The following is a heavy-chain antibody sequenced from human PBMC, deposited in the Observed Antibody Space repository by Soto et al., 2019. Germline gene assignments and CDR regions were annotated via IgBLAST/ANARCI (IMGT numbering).Heavy chain of an antibody. CDR3: ANSPRVGFWSGTTVDY. D-gene: IGHD3-3*01. CDR2: ISGSGGST. Sequence: GGSLRLSCAASGFTFSSYAMSWVRQAPGKGLEWVSAISGSGGSTYYADSVKGRFTISRDNSKNTLYLQMNSLRAEDTALYYCANSPRVGFWSGTTVDYWGQGTLVTVSP. CDR1: GFTFSSYA. V-gene: IGHV3-23*01. J-gene: IGHJ4*02.